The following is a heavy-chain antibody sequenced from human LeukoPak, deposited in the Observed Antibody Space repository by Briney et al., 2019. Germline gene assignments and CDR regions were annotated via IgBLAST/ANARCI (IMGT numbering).Heavy chain of an antibody. CDR1: GFNFSNYA. CDR2: VTGSSSNT. V-gene: IGHV3-23*01. Sequence: GGSLRLSCAASGFNFSNYAMTWVRQAPGKGLEWVSAVTGSSSNTYYADSVKGRFTISRDNSKNTLYLQMNSLRADDTAVYYCARGCYYERSGYCPFDYWGPGTLVTVSS. J-gene: IGHJ4*02. D-gene: IGHD3-22*01. CDR3: ARGCYYERSGYCPFDY.